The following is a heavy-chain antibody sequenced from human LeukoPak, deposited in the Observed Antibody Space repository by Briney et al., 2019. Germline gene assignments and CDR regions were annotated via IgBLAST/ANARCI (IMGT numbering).Heavy chain of an antibody. D-gene: IGHD6-19*01. CDR1: GFTFTSHG. J-gene: IGHJ4*02. V-gene: IGHV3-30-3*01. CDR2: ASDNGSRK. CDR3: ARDLSGGWCSDY. Sequence: GGSLRLSCAASGFTFTSHGVHWVRQAPGKGLEWVAFASDNGSRKYYADSVKGRFTISRDNSKTTVYLQMDTLRTEDTAVYYCARDLSGGWCSDYWGRATLVTVSS.